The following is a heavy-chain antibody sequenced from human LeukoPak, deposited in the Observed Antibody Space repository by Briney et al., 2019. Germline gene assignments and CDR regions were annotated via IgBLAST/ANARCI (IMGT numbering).Heavy chain of an antibody. D-gene: IGHD6-13*01. V-gene: IGHV4-39*01. CDR1: GDSISSSSSY. CDR3: ARYIAAGFNWFDP. J-gene: IGHJ5*02. CDR2: IYYSGST. Sequence: SETLSLTCTVSGDSISSSSSYWGWLRHPPGKGLEWIASIYYSGSTYYNTSLKSRVTISVDTSKNQFSLKLNSVTAADTAVYYCARYIAAGFNWFDPWGQGTLVTVSS.